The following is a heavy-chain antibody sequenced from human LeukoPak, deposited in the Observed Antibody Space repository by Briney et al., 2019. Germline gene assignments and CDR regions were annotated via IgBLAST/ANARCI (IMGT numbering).Heavy chain of an antibody. CDR3: ARYSSSPDAFDI. J-gene: IGHJ3*02. D-gene: IGHD6-6*01. V-gene: IGHV3-74*01. CDR2: INTDGSTT. Sequence: GGSLRLSCAASGFTFSTYWMHWVRQAPGKGLVWVSLINTDGSTTNYADSVKGRFTLSRDNAKDTLHLQMNSLRAEDMALYYCARYSSSPDAFDIWGQGTMVTISS. CDR1: GFTFSTYW.